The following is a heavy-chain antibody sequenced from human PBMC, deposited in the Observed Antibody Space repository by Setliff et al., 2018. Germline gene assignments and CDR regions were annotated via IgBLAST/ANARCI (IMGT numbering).Heavy chain of an antibody. V-gene: IGHV4-34*01. CDR3: AREHLHYYDSSGPSLWFDP. D-gene: IGHD3-22*01. CDR2: INHSGST. J-gene: IGHJ5*02. Sequence: PSETLSLTCAVYGGYFSGYYWSWIRQPPGKGLEWIGEINHSGSTNYNPSLKSRVTMSVDTSKNQFSLKLSSVTAADTAVYYCAREHLHYYDSSGPSLWFDPWGQGTLVTVSS. CDR1: GGYFSGYY.